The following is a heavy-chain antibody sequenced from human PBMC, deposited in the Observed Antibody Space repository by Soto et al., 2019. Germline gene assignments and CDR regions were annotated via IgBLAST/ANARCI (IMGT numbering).Heavy chain of an antibody. D-gene: IGHD3-10*01. V-gene: IGHV1-46*01. CDR3: ARAYYYGSGSYYSFYYYYGMDV. J-gene: IGHJ6*02. CDR1: GYTFTSYA. Sequence: ASVKVSCKASGYTFTSYAMHWVRQAPGQGLEWMGIINPSGGSTSYAQKFQGRVTMTRDTSTSTVYMELSSLRSEDTAVYYCARAYYYGSGSYYSFYYYYGMDVWGQGTTVTVSS. CDR2: INPSGGST.